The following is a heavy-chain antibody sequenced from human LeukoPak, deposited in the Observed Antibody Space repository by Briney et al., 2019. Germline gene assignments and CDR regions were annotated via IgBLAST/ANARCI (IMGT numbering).Heavy chain of an antibody. V-gene: IGHV4-4*02. CDR2: IYQSGSS. D-gene: IGHD3-16*01. J-gene: IGHJ4*02. CDR3: ARGIGAADF. CDR1: GGSIGSRNW. Sequence: PSETLSLTCAVSGGSIGSRNWWSWVRQPPGKGLQWIGEIYQSGSSIYNPSLRSRVTMSVDKSKDQLSLKLSPVTAADTAVYYCARGIGAADFWGQGILVTVSS.